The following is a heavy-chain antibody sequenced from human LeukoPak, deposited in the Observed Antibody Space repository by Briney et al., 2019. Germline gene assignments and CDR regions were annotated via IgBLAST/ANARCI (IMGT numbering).Heavy chain of an antibody. CDR3: AKYSSGWLIDS. CDR2: IYTSGST. D-gene: IGHD6-19*01. V-gene: IGHV4-4*09. Sequence: SETLSLTCTVSGGSISSYYWSWIRQPPGKGLEWIGYIYTSGSTNYNPSLKSRVTISVDTSKNQFSLKLSSVTAADTAVYYCAKYSSGWLIDSWGQGTLVTVSS. J-gene: IGHJ4*02. CDR1: GGSISSYY.